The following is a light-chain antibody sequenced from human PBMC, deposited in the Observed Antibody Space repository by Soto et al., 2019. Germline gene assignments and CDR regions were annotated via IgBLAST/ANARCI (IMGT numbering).Light chain of an antibody. J-gene: IGLJ2*01. CDR2: DNS. CDR3: LLSYSGARYVV. CDR1: TGAVTSGHY. V-gene: IGLV7-46*01. Sequence: QAVVTKEPSLTVSPGGTVTLTCGSNTGAVTSGHYPYWFQQKPGQAPRTLIYDNSNKHSWTPARFSGSLLGGKAALTLSGAQPEDEAEYYCLLSYSGARYVVFGGGTKLTVL.